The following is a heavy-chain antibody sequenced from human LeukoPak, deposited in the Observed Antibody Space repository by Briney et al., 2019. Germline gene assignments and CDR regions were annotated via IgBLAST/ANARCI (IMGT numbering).Heavy chain of an antibody. D-gene: IGHD6-13*01. CDR3: ATPAAGPGAEYSLY. J-gene: IGHJ1*01. Sequence: GGSLRLSCAASGFTFSSYGMSWVRQAPGKGLEWVSTISSSGGSTYYADSVKGRFTISRDNSKNTLYLQMNSLKVEDTAVYYCATPAAGPGAEYSLYWGQGTLVIVSS. CDR1: GFTFSSYG. V-gene: IGHV3-23*01. CDR2: ISSSGGST.